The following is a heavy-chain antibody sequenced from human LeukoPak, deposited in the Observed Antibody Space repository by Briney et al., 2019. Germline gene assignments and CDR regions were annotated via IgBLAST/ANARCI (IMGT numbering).Heavy chain of an antibody. D-gene: IGHD4-17*01. CDR2: ISASGHST. CDR3: ATDVYGDYSRWFDP. J-gene: IGHJ5*02. Sequence: GGSLRLSCAASGFTFSNYILSWVRQTPGKGLEWVSIISASGHSTYYTDSVKGRFTISRDNSNSTLFLQMGSLSAEDTAIYYCATDVYGDYSRWFDPWGQGTLVTVSS. V-gene: IGHV3-23*01. CDR1: GFTFSNYI.